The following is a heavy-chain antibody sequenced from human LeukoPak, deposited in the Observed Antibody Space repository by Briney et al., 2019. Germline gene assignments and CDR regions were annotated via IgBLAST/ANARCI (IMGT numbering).Heavy chain of an antibody. CDR2: ISSSSSYI. V-gene: IGHV3-21*01. CDR1: GFTFSSYS. J-gene: IGHJ5*02. CDR3: AREGRARYSSGWYRWFDP. D-gene: IGHD6-19*01. Sequence: GGSLRLSCAASGFTFSSYSMNWVRQAPGKGLEWVSSISSSSSYIYYADSVKGRFTISRDNAKNSLYLQMNSLRAEDTAVYYCAREGRARYSSGWYRWFDPWGQGTLVTVFS.